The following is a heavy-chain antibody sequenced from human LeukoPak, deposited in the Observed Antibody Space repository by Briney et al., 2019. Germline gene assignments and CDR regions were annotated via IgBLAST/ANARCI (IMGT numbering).Heavy chain of an antibody. CDR2: VTGSGGTT. Sequence: GGSLRLSCAASGFTFSSHGMNWVRQAPGKGLEWVSGVTGSGGTTYYADSVKGRFTVSRDNSKNSLYLQMNSLRAEDTAVYYCARGNYDSSGYLGYYYYMDVWGKGTTVTVSS. CDR3: ARGNYDSSGYLGYYYYMDV. D-gene: IGHD3-22*01. CDR1: GFTFSSHG. J-gene: IGHJ6*03. V-gene: IGHV3-23*01.